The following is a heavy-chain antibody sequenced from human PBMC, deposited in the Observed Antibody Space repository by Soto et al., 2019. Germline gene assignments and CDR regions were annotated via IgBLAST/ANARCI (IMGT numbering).Heavy chain of an antibody. J-gene: IGHJ4*02. Sequence: QVQLVQSGAEVKKPGSSVKVSCKASGGTFSPYTINWVRQAPGQELEWMGRIIPFLGVTNYAQKFQARVTITAEKSTTTAYMELSALRFEDTAVYYCARDWESTVSTWSFGAFWGRGTLVTVSS. CDR2: IIPFLGVT. CDR1: GGTFSPYT. CDR3: ARDWESTVSTWSFGAF. D-gene: IGHD3-10*01. V-gene: IGHV1-69*08.